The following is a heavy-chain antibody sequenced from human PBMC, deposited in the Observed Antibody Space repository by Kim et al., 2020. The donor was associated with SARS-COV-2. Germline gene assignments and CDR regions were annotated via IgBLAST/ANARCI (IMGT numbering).Heavy chain of an antibody. V-gene: IGHV4-39*01. CDR3: ARQGVPAAMRYFDY. CDR2: IYYSGST. D-gene: IGHD2-2*01. Sequence: SETLSLTCTVSGGSISSSSYYWGWIRQPPGKGLEWIGSIYYSGSTYYNPSLKSRVTISVDTSKNQFSLKLSSVTAADTAVYYCARQGVPAAMRYFDYWGQGTLVTVSS. CDR1: GGSISSSSYY. J-gene: IGHJ4*02.